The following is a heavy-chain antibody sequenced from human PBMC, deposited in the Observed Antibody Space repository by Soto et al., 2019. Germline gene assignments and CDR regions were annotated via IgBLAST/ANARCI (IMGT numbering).Heavy chain of an antibody. CDR3: ARGVGDILVVPAAIYYYYYMDV. J-gene: IGHJ6*03. V-gene: IGHV4-59*01. D-gene: IGHD2-2*01. CDR2: IYYSGST. Sequence: PSETLSLTCTVSGGSISSYYWSWIRQQPEKGLEWIGYIYYSGSTNYNPSLKSRVTISVDTSKNQFSLKLSSVTAADTAVYYCARGVGDILVVPAAIYYYYYMDVWGKGTTVTVSS. CDR1: GGSISSYY.